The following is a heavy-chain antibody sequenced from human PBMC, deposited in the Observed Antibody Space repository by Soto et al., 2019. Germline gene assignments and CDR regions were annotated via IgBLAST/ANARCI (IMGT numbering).Heavy chain of an antibody. D-gene: IGHD2-15*01. CDR3: ARGDRGGFDI. CDR1: GFTFSYYW. V-gene: IGHV3-74*01. J-gene: IGHJ3*02. Sequence: ELKLVESGGGLVQPGGSLRLSCAASGFTFSYYWMHWVRQAAGTGLVWVSHIHSDGTTTTYADSVKGRFTVSRDNTKNSLYLQMNSLRAEDTAVYNCARGDRGGFDIWGQGTLAIVSS. CDR2: IHSDGTTT.